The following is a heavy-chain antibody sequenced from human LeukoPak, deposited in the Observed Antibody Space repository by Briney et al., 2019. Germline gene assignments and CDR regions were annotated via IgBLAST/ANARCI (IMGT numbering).Heavy chain of an antibody. D-gene: IGHD6-13*01. J-gene: IGHJ4*02. CDR2: IDSSGGVV. V-gene: IGHV3-48*03. Sequence: GGSLRLSCAASGFTFSSYDMNWVRQAPGKGLEWVSYIDSSGGVVYYADSVTGRFFVSRDNAKNSLYLQMSGLRAEGTAMYFCARISPNSRRDYWGQGALVTVSS. CDR1: GFTFSSYD. CDR3: ARISPNSRRDY.